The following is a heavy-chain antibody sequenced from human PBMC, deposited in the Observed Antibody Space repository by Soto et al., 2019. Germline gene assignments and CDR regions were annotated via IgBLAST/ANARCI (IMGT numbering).Heavy chain of an antibody. CDR1: GYSISSGYY. V-gene: IGHV4-38-2*01. CDR2: IYHSGST. Sequence: SETLSLTCAVSGYSISSGYYWGWIRQPPGKGLEWIGSIYHSGSTYYNPSLKSRVTISVDTSKNQFSLKLSSVTAADTAVYYCARGLSNSITMVRGVYENYGMDVWGQGTTVTVSS. D-gene: IGHD3-10*01. J-gene: IGHJ6*02. CDR3: ARGLSNSITMVRGVYENYGMDV.